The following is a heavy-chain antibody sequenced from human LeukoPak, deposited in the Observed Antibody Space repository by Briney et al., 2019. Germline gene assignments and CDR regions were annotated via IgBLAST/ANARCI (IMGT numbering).Heavy chain of an antibody. CDR3: ARGPAWREYSSSSSHYYYYYYMNV. D-gene: IGHD6-6*01. J-gene: IGHJ6*03. V-gene: IGHV1-18*01. CDR2: ISAYNGNT. Sequence: GASVKVSCKASGYTFTSYGISWVRQAPGQGLEWMGWISAYNGNTNYAQKLQGRVTMTTDTSTSTAYMELRSLRSDDTAVYYCARGPAWREYSSSSSHYYYYYYMNVWGKGTTVTVSS. CDR1: GYTFTSYG.